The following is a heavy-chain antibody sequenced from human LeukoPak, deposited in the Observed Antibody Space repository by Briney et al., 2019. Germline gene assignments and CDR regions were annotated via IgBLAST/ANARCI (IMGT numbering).Heavy chain of an antibody. CDR3: ATDLGYYDSGGYSSN. J-gene: IGHJ4*02. Sequence: ASVKVSCKVSGYIFTELSMHWVRQAPGKGLEWMGSFDPEDGQTIQSQKFQGRVTMTEDTSADTAYMELSSLRSEDTAVYYCATDLGYYDSGGYSSNWGQGTLVTVSS. D-gene: IGHD3-22*01. CDR2: FDPEDGQT. V-gene: IGHV1-24*01. CDR1: GYIFTELS.